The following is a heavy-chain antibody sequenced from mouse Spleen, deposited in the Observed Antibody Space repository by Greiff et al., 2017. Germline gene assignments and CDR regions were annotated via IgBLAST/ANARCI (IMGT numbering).Heavy chain of an antibody. CDR1: GYAFSSSW. CDR2: IYPGDGDT. CDR3: AREFITTVVRAMDY. D-gene: IGHD1-1*01. Sequence: QVQLKESGPELVKPGASVKISCKASGYAFSSSWMNWVKQRPGKGLEWIGRIYPGDGDTNYNGKFKGKATLTADKSSSTAYMQLSSLTSEDSAVYFCAREFITTVVRAMDYWGQGTSVTVSS. V-gene: IGHV1-82*01. J-gene: IGHJ4*01.